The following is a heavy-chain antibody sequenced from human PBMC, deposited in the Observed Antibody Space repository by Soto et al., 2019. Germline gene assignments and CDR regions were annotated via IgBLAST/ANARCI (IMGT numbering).Heavy chain of an antibody. J-gene: IGHJ4*02. Sequence: SETLSLTCVVHGGSFSGYYWSWVRQPPGEGLEWIGEINHGGSTNYSPSLKSRVTMSVDTSKNQISLKMSSVTAADTATYYCARGGYSSPWRKIIDLWGQGTLVTVSS. V-gene: IGHV4-34*01. D-gene: IGHD5-18*01. CDR1: GGSFSGYY. CDR2: INHGGST. CDR3: ARGGYSSPWRKIIDL.